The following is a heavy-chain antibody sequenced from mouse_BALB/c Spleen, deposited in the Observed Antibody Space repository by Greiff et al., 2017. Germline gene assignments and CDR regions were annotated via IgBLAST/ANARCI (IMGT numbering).Heavy chain of an antibody. D-gene: IGHD2-3*01. CDR2: IYPGNSDT. J-gene: IGHJ2*01. V-gene: IGHV1-5*01. Sequence: VQLQQSGTVLARPGASVKMSCKASGYTFTSYWMHWVKQRPGQGLEWIGAIYPGNSDTSYNQKFKGKAKLTAVTSTSTAYMELSSLTNEDSAVYYCTRSGIVMITFFDYWGQGTTLPVSS. CDR3: TRSGIVMITFFDY. CDR1: GYTFTSYW.